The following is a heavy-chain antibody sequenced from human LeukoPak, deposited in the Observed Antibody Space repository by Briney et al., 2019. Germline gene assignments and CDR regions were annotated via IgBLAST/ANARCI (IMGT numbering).Heavy chain of an antibody. CDR2: ISYEGSNK. D-gene: IGHD2-2*01. V-gene: IGHV3-30*18. Sequence: GGSLRLSCAASGFTFSSCGMHWLRQAPGKGLEWVAVISYEGSNKYYADSVNGRFTISRDNSKNTLYLQMNSLRAEDTAVYYCAKDSMEGYCSSTSCSYFDYWGQGTLVTVSS. J-gene: IGHJ4*02. CDR3: AKDSMEGYCSSTSCSYFDY. CDR1: GFTFSSCG.